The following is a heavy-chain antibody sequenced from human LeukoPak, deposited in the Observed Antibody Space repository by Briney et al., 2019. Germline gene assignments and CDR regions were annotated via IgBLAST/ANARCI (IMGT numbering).Heavy chain of an antibody. CDR3: AREDIVVVPAARTPSYGMDV. CDR2: IQSDGSST. CDR1: GFTFSSYW. D-gene: IGHD2-2*01. J-gene: IGHJ6*02. Sequence: GGSLRLSCAASGFTFSSYWMHWIRQAPAKGLVWVSRIQSDGSSTTYADSVKGRFTISRHNSKNTLYLQMNSLRAEDTAVYYCAREDIVVVPAARTPSYGMDVWGQGTTVTVSS. V-gene: IGHV3-74*01.